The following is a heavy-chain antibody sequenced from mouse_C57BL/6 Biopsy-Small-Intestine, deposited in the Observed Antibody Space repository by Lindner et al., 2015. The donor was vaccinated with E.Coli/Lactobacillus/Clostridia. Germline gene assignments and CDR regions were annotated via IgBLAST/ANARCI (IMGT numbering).Heavy chain of an antibody. J-gene: IGHJ2*01. CDR3: ARHGEGIYYGNFFFDY. Sequence: VQLQESGAEVVKPGASVKLSCKASGYTFTEYTIHWVKQRSGQGLEWIGWFYPGSDSIKYNEKFKDKATLTADKSSNTVYMELSRLTSEDSAVYFCARHGEGIYYGNFFFDYWGQGTTLTVSS. D-gene: IGHD2-1*01. CDR2: FYPGSDSI. V-gene: IGHV1-62-2*01. CDR1: GYTFTEYT.